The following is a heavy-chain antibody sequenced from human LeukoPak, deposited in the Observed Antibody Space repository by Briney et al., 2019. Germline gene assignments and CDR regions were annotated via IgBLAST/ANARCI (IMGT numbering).Heavy chain of an antibody. CDR1: GGSFSGHY. J-gene: IGHJ6*03. CDR3: ARGVVSGRFGDYYYYMDV. Sequence: SETLSLTCAVYGGSFSGHYWTWIRQPPGKGLQWIGEVNDRGSTNYNPSLKSRLTISEDKSKKQFSLRLPSVTAADTAVYYCARGVVSGRFGDYYYYMDVWGKGTTVTVSS. CDR2: VNDRGST. D-gene: IGHD3-16*01. V-gene: IGHV4-34*01.